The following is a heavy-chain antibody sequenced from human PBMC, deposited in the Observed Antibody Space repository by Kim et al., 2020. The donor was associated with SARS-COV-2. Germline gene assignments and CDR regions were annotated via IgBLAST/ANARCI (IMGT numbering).Heavy chain of an antibody. D-gene: IGHD1-20*01. CDR2: IYYSGST. Sequence: SETLSLTCTVSGGSISSYYWSWIRQPPGKGLEWIGYIYYSGSTNYNPPPKSRVTISLNTSKTQFSLKLSSVPAADTAVYYCARGLNWTPGFDYWGQGTLVTVSS. J-gene: IGHJ4*02. V-gene: IGHV4-59*01. CDR3: ARGLNWTPGFDY. CDR1: GGSISSYY.